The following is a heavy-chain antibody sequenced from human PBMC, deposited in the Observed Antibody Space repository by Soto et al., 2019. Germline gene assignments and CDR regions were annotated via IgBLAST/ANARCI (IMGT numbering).Heavy chain of an antibody. D-gene: IGHD3-22*01. CDR1: GFTFSTYW. V-gene: IGHV3-7*03. CDR2: IKEDGSEK. J-gene: IGHJ6*02. CDR3: ARDPVYHDTGRYYHGMDV. Sequence: EVQLVESGGGLVQPGGSLRLSCAASGFTFSTYWMNWVRQAPGKGLEWVANIKEDGSEKYYVDSVKGRFTISGDNAKNSMYLQMNSLRAEDTAVYFCARDPVYHDTGRYYHGMDVWGQGTTVTVSS.